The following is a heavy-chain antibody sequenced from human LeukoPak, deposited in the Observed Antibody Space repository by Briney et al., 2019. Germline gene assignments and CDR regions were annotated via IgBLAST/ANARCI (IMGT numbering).Heavy chain of an antibody. CDR3: ARDTLNVLLWFGELDAFDI. Sequence: ASVKVSCKASGYTFTGYYMHWVRQAPGQGLEWMRWIHPNTGGANYAQKFQGRVTMTRDTSISTAYMELSRLRSDDTAVYYCARDTLNVLLWFGELDAFDIWGQGTMVTVSS. CDR1: GYTFTGYY. CDR2: IHPNTGGA. D-gene: IGHD3-10*01. V-gene: IGHV1-2*02. J-gene: IGHJ3*02.